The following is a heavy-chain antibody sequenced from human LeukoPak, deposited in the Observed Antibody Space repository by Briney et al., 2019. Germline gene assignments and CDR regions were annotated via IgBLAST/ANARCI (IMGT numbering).Heavy chain of an antibody. V-gene: IGHV1-2*02. CDR3: ARDGVVVPAAPVYYYYYMDV. Sequence: ASVKVSCKAPGYTFTGYYMHWVRQAPGQGLEWMGWINPNSGGTNYAQKFQGRVTMTRDTSISTAYMELSRLRSDDTAVYYCARDGVVVPAAPVYYYYYMDVWGKGTTVTVSS. CDR1: GYTFTGYY. J-gene: IGHJ6*03. D-gene: IGHD2-2*01. CDR2: INPNSGGT.